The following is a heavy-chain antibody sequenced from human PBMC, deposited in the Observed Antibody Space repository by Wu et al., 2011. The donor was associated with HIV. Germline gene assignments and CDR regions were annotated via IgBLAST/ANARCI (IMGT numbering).Heavy chain of an antibody. D-gene: IGHD1-1*01. CDR1: GYTFSGYY. J-gene: IGHJ4*02. Sequence: QVQVVQSGAEVKKPGDSVKVSCKTSGYTFSGYYIHWVRQAPGQGLEWMGWIYCHTGDTNYAQKFQGRVTVTRDTSLTTAYMELTSLTSDDTAVYYCARGKWLELDYWGQGTPVTVSS. CDR3: ARGKWLELDY. CDR2: IYCHTGDT. V-gene: IGHV1-2*02.